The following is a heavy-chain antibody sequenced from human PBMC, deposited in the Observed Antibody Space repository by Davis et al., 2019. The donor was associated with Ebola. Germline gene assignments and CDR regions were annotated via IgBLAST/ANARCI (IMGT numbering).Heavy chain of an antibody. CDR3: AKGGYYDSSGYEYYFDY. V-gene: IGHV3-23*01. CDR1: GFTFSSYA. CDR2: ISGSGGST. Sequence: GGSLRLSCAASGFTFSSYAMSWVRQAPGKGLEWVSAISGSGGSTYYADSVKGRLTISRDNSKNTLYLQMNSLRAEDTAVYYCAKGGYYDSSGYEYYFDYWGQGTLVTVSS. D-gene: IGHD3-22*01. J-gene: IGHJ4*02.